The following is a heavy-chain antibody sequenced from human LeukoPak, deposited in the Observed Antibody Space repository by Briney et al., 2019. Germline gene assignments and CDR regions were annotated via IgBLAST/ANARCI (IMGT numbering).Heavy chain of an antibody. Sequence: SETLSLTCTVSGGSISSSSYYWGWIRQPPGKGLEWIGTIYYTGSTYYNPSLKSRVTISIDTSKNQFSLRLSSVTAADTAVYYCARLNLKPGDYYYGMDVWGQGTTVTVSS. V-gene: IGHV4-39*01. D-gene: IGHD1-14*01. J-gene: IGHJ6*02. CDR3: ARLNLKPGDYYYGMDV. CDR2: IYYTGST. CDR1: GGSISSSSYY.